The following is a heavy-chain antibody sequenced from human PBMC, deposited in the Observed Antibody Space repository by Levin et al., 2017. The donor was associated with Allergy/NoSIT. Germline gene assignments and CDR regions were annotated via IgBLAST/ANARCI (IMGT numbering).Heavy chain of an antibody. D-gene: IGHD5-12*01. V-gene: IGHV3-33*08. CDR3: ARVLRFYYYYYMDV. Sequence: GGSLRLSCAASEFTFSSFSMHWVRQAPGKGLEWVAVIWDDGYKKYYADSVKGRFTISRDNSKNTLYLQMNSLRAEDTAVYYCARVLRFYYYYYMDVWGKGTTVTVSS. CDR2: IWDDGYKK. J-gene: IGHJ6*03. CDR1: EFTFSSFS.